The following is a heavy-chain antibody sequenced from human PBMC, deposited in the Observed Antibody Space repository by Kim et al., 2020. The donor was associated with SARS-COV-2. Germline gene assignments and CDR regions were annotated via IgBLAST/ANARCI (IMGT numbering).Heavy chain of an antibody. Sequence: SETLSLTCTVSGGSISSYYWSWIRQPPGKGLEWIGYINHSGSTNYNPSLKSRVTISVDTSKNQFSLKLSSVTAADTAVYYCARAPRITMVRGVNTWIDAFDFGGQGTMVTFSS. D-gene: IGHD3-10*01. J-gene: IGHJ3*01. CDR2: INHSGST. CDR3: ARAPRITMVRGVNTWIDAFDF. V-gene: IGHV4-59*01. CDR1: GGSISSYY.